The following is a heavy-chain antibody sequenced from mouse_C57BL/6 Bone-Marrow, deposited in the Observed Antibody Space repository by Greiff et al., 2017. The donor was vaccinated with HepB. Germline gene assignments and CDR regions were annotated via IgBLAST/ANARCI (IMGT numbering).Heavy chain of an antibody. Sequence: QVQLKESGPGILQPSQTLSLTCSFSGFSLSTFGMGVGWIRQPSGKGLEWLAHIWWDDDKYYNPALKSRLTISKDTSKNQVFLKIANADTADTATYYCARIALGNWDWFAYWGQGTLVTVSA. CDR3: ARIALGNWDWFAY. J-gene: IGHJ3*01. D-gene: IGHD4-1*01. CDR1: GFSLSTFGMG. V-gene: IGHV8-8*01. CDR2: IWWDDDK.